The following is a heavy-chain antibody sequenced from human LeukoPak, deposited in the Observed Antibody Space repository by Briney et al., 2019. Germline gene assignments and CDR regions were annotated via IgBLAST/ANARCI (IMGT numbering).Heavy chain of an antibody. V-gene: IGHV3-66*01. J-gene: IGHJ4*02. D-gene: IGHD3-22*01. Sequence: PGGSLRLSCAASGFTVSSNYMSWVRQAPGKGLEWVSVIYSGGSTYYADSVKGRFTFSRDNSKNTLYLQMNSLRAEDTAVYYCARDLAYYDSSGYYYYFDYWGQGTLVTVSS. CDR3: ARDLAYYDSSGYYYYFDY. CDR1: GFTVSSNY. CDR2: IYSGGST.